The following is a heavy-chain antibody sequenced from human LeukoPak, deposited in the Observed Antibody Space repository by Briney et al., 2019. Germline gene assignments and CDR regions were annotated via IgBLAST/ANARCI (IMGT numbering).Heavy chain of an antibody. V-gene: IGHV3-30*02. Sequence: GGSLRLSCAASGFSFSSYGMHWVRQAPGKGLEWVAFIRYDGSNKYYADSVKGRFTISRDNSKNTLYLQMNSLRAEDTAVYYCAKDRGNWNVGSFDYWGQGTLVTVSS. CDR3: AKDRGNWNVGSFDY. CDR1: GFSFSSYG. J-gene: IGHJ4*02. CDR2: IRYDGSNK. D-gene: IGHD1-1*01.